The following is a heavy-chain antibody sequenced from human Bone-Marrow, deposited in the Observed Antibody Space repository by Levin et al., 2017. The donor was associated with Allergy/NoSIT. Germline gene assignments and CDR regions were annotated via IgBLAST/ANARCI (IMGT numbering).Heavy chain of an antibody. CDR3: TPDNFDY. CDR2: IKQDGSEK. V-gene: IGHV3-7*03. CDR1: GFSFSSYW. Sequence: SCAVSGFSFSSYWMSWVRQAPGKGLEWVANIKQDGSEKYYVDSVKGRFTISRDNAKSSLYLQMNSLGAEDTAVYYCTPDNFDYWGQGTLVTVSS. J-gene: IGHJ4*02.